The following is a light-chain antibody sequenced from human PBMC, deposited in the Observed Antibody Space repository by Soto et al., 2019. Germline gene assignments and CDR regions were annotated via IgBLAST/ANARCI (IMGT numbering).Light chain of an antibody. V-gene: IGLV2-14*03. CDR1: SSDVGAYNY. CDR3: SSYASSSPFVV. Sequence: QSALTQPASVSGSPGQSITISCTGTSSDVGAYNYVSWYQQHPGKAPKLMIYDVNIRPSGVSNRLSGSKSGNTASLTLSGLQAEDESDYYCSSYASSSPFVVFGGGTKLTVL. CDR2: DVN. J-gene: IGLJ2*01.